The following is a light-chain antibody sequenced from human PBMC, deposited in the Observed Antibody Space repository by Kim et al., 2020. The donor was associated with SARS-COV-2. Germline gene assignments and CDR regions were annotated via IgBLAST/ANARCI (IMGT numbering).Light chain of an antibody. CDR2: GTS. CDR1: QTIDSNN. J-gene: IGKJ2*01. CDR3: QQYAGSALYT. V-gene: IGKV3-20*01. Sequence: EIVLTQSPGTLSLSPGERATLSCRASQTIDSNNLALYQQKLGQAPRLLMYGTSSRATGIPDRFSGSGSGTDFTLTISRLEPEVLGIYYCQQYAGSALYTWGQGNKLE.